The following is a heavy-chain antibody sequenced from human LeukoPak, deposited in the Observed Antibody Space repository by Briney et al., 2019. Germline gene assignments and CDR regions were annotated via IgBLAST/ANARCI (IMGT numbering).Heavy chain of an antibody. J-gene: IGHJ6*03. D-gene: IGHD4-17*01. V-gene: IGHV3-66*01. CDR3: ARTLRTQFDTVTTLSYYYYYMDV. Sequence: GGSLRLSCAASGFTVSSNYMSWVRQAPGKGLEWVSVIYSGGSTYYADSVKGRFTISRDNSKNTLYLQMNSLRAEDTAVYYCARTLRTQFDTVTTLSYYYYYMDVWGKGTTVTISS. CDR1: GFTVSSNY. CDR2: IYSGGST.